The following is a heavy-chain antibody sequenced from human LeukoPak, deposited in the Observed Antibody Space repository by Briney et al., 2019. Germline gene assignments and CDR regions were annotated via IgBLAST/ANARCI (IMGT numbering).Heavy chain of an antibody. Sequence: ASVRVSCKASGGTFSSYAISRVRQAPGQGLEWMGGIIPIFGTANYAQKFQGRVTITADESTSTAYMELSSLRSEDTAVYYCARVVRYYYDSSGYYYSLGAFDIWGQGTMVTVSS. D-gene: IGHD3-22*01. CDR2: IIPIFGTA. CDR3: ARVVRYYYDSSGYYYSLGAFDI. J-gene: IGHJ3*02. V-gene: IGHV1-69*01. CDR1: GGTFSSYA.